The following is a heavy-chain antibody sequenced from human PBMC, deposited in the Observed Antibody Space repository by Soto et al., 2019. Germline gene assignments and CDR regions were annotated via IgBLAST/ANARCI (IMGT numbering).Heavy chain of an antibody. V-gene: IGHV1-69*13. CDR3: ARDSGRRRWLQFSLDY. CDR2: IIPIFGTA. Sequence: GPPVKVSCKASGGTFSSYAISWVRQAPGQGLEWMGGIIPIFGTANYAQKFQGRVTITADESTSTAYMELSSLRSEDTAVYYCARDSGRRRWLQFSLDYWGQGTLVTVSS. J-gene: IGHJ4*02. CDR1: GGTFSSYA. D-gene: IGHD5-12*01.